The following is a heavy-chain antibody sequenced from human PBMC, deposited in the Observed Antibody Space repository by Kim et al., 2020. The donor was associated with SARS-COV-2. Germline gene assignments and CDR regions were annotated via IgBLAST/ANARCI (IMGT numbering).Heavy chain of an antibody. CDR2: ISGSGGRT. Sequence: GGSLRLSCAASGFTFSSYAMSWVRQAPGKGLEWVSAISGSGGRTHYADSVKGRFTISRDNSKNTLYLQMNSLRAEDTAVYYCAKIPGYNWNYVRGGDGMDVWGQAPTVTVSS. CDR3: AKIPGYNWNYVRGGDGMDV. D-gene: IGHD1-7*01. CDR1: GFTFSSYA. V-gene: IGHV3-23*01. J-gene: IGHJ6*02.